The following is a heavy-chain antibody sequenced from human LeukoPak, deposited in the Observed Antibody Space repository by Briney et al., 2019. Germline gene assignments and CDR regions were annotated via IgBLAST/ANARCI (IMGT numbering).Heavy chain of an antibody. J-gene: IGHJ6*03. D-gene: IGHD2-2*01. CDR2: ISRSGSNK. Sequence: GGSLRLSCAASGFTFSDYNMRWIRQAPGKELEWVSSISRSGSNKYYADSVKGRFTITRDNATTSMLLQMKRLRAEDTDVYYCARVLRFCSSGNCDPGGLEYIDVWGKGTTVTISS. CDR3: ARVLRFCSSGNCDPGGLEYIDV. CDR1: GFTFSDYN. V-gene: IGHV3-11*01.